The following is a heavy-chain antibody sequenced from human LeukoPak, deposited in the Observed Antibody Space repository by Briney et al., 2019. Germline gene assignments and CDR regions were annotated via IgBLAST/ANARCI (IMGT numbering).Heavy chain of an antibody. D-gene: IGHD6-6*01. V-gene: IGHV1-2*06. Sequence: ASVKVSCKASGYTFTGYYMHWVRQAPGQGLDWMGRINPNSGGTNYAQKFQGRVTMTRDTSISTAYMELSRLRSDDTAVYYCASRLEYSSSLPDVWGKGTTVTVSS. CDR2: INPNSGGT. J-gene: IGHJ6*04. CDR1: GYTFTGYY. CDR3: ASRLEYSSSLPDV.